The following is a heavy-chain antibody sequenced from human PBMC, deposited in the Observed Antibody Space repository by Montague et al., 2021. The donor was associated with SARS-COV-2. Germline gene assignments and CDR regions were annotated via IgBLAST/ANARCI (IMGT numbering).Heavy chain of an antibody. Sequence: SETLSLTCSVSGYSIVRGYYCGWIGQPPGMELPWVVGCSYLGKTYYSPSLKSRLTISLDSSKNQFSLQARSVTAADTAGYYCVRVLDNRVRDYWGQGTLVTVSS. V-gene: IGHV4-38-2*02. CDR3: VRVLDNRVRDY. D-gene: IGHD3/OR15-3a*01. J-gene: IGHJ4*02. CDR2: CSYLGKT. CDR1: GYSIVRGYY.